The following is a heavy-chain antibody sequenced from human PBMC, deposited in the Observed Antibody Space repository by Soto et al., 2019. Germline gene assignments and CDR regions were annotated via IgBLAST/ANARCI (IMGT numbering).Heavy chain of an antibody. CDR3: AGTTWQQWYYMDV. D-gene: IGHD1-7*01. CDR1: GDSVSSNSAA. J-gene: IGHJ6*03. V-gene: IGHV6-1*01. CDR2: TYYRSRWYN. Sequence: SQTLSLTCVISGDSVSSNSAAWNWIRLSPSRGLEWLARTYYRSRWYNDYAVSVRSRITVNPDTSKNQFSLQLTSVTPEDTAVYYCAGTTWQQWYYMDVWGKGTTVTVSS.